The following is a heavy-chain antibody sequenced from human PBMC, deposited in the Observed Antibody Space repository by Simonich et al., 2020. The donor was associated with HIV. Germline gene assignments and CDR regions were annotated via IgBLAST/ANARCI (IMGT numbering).Heavy chain of an antibody. CDR3: ARLTAGGLGEYFQH. D-gene: IGHD6-13*01. Sequence: QVQLQQWCAGLLKPSETLSLTCAVYGGSFSGYYWSWIRQPPGKGLEWIGEINHSGSTNYNPSLKSRVTRSVDTSKNQFSLKLSSVTAADTAVYYCARLTAGGLGEYFQHWGQGTLVTVSS. CDR2: INHSGST. CDR1: GGSFSGYY. J-gene: IGHJ1*01. V-gene: IGHV4-34*01.